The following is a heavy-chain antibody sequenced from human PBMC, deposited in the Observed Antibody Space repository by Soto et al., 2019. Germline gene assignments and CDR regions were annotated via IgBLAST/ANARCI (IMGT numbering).Heavy chain of an antibody. CDR2: IIPILGIA. CDR3: ARARWNDGFSHFDS. V-gene: IGHV1-69*02. J-gene: IGHJ4*02. D-gene: IGHD1-1*01. Sequence: QVQLVQSGAEVKKPGSSVKVSCKASGGTFSSYTISWVRQAPGQGLEWMGRIIPILGIANYAQKFQGRVTITAEKSTSTAYMELSSLRSEDTAVYYCARARWNDGFSHFDSWGQGTLVTVSS. CDR1: GGTFSSYT.